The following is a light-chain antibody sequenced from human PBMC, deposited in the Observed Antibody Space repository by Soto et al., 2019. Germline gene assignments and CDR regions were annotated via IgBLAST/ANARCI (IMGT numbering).Light chain of an antibody. CDR2: GPX. Sequence: VMTQSSATLPLSPGERATRFXRASHSVTMSYLAWYQQQPXXSPRLXXXGPXSRATGIVDRFSGSGSGRGFTLTLSRLEPEDFASDYCHQYGSAPTVPFGQGTRLEIK. V-gene: IGKV3-20*01. J-gene: IGKJ5*01. CDR3: HQYGSAPTVP. CDR1: HSVTMSY.